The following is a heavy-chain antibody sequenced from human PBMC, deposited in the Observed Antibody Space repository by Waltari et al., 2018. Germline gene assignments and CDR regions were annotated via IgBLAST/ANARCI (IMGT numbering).Heavy chain of an antibody. D-gene: IGHD3-3*01. Sequence: QVQLQQWGAGLLKPSETLSLTCAVYGGSFSGYYWSWIRQPPWKGLEWIGEINHGGRTDCNPSLKSEVTISVDTSKNPFSLKLSSVTAAETAVYYWARGRSYDFWSGYLNWGQGTLVTVSS. CDR3: ARGRSYDFWSGYLN. V-gene: IGHV4-34*01. CDR1: GGSFSGYY. J-gene: IGHJ4*02. CDR2: INHGGRT.